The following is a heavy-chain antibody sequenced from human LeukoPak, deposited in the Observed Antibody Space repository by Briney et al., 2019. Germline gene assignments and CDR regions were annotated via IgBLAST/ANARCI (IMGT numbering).Heavy chain of an antibody. CDR2: IYSDNT. CDR1: GFTFSSYG. V-gene: IGHV3-66*03. CDR3: VRDRDWGFDY. D-gene: IGHD3/OR15-3a*01. J-gene: IGHJ4*02. Sequence: GGSLRLSCAASGFTFSSYGMRWVRQAPGKGLQWVSFIYSDNTHYSDSVKGRFTISRDNSKNTLYLQMNSLRAEDTAVYYCVRDRDWGFDYWGQGTLVTASS.